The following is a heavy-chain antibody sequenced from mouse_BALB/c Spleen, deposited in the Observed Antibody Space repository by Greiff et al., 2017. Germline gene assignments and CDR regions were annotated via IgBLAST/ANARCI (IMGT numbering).Heavy chain of an antibody. J-gene: IGHJ4*01. D-gene: IGHD1-2*01. V-gene: IGHV1-69*02. CDR1: GYTFTSYW. CDR2: IDPSDSYT. Sequence: VQLQQSGAELVKPGASVKLSCKASGYTFTSYWMHWVKQRPGQGLEWIGEIDPSDSYTNYNQKFKGKATLTVDKSSSTAYMQLSSLTSEDSAVYYCARGAITTSPMDYWGQGTSVTVSS. CDR3: ARGAITTSPMDY.